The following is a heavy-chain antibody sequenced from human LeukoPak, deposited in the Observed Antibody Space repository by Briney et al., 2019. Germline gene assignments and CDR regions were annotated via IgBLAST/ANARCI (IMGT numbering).Heavy chain of an antibody. CDR3: ARGEGYYYGSGSYYRTPCKFDY. D-gene: IGHD3-10*01. V-gene: IGHV4-34*01. Sequence: SETLSLTCAVYGGSFSGYYWSWIRQPPGKGLEWIGEINHSGSTNYNPSLKSRVTIPVDTSKNQFPLKLSSVTAADTAVYYCARGEGYYYGSGSYYRTPCKFDYWGQGTLVTVSS. J-gene: IGHJ4*02. CDR2: INHSGST. CDR1: GGSFSGYY.